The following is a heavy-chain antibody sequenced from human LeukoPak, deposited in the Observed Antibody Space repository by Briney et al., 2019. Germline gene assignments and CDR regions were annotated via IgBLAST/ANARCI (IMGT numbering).Heavy chain of an antibody. Sequence: ASVKVSCKASGGTFSSYALSCVRQAPGQGLEWMGGLFPIFGTANYGQKFQGRVTITTDESTSTAYMELSSLRSEDTAVYYCARGLRPQGGRLYFDYWGQGTLVTVSS. J-gene: IGHJ4*02. V-gene: IGHV1-69*05. CDR2: LFPIFGTA. CDR3: ARGLRPQGGRLYFDY. CDR1: GGTFSSYA. D-gene: IGHD4-17*01.